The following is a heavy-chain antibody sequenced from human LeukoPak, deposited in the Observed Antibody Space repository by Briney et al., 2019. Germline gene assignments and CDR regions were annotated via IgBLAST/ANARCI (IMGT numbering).Heavy chain of an antibody. CDR2: IKQDGSEK. CDR3: ARGAVGGPFDY. CDR1: GFIISNYW. D-gene: IGHD4-23*01. Sequence: GGSLRLSCAASGFIISNYWMSWVRQAPGKGLEWVANIKQDGSEKYYVDSVKGRFTFSRDNAKNSLYLQMNSLRDEDMAVYYCARGAVGGPFDYWGQGTLVTVSS. V-gene: IGHV3-7*01. J-gene: IGHJ4*02.